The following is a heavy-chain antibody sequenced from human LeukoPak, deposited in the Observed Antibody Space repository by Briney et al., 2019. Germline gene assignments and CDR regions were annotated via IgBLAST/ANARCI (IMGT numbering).Heavy chain of an antibody. J-gene: IGHJ6*03. CDR3: ARAPSSSWYGYYFYYMDV. V-gene: IGHV4-34*01. Sequence: SETLSLTCAVYGGSFSGYYWSWIRQPPGKGLEWIGEINHSGSTNYNPSLKSRVTISVDTSKNQFSLKLSSVTAADTALYYCARAPSSSWYGYYFYYMDVWGKGTTVTISS. D-gene: IGHD6-13*01. CDR2: INHSGST. CDR1: GGSFSGYY.